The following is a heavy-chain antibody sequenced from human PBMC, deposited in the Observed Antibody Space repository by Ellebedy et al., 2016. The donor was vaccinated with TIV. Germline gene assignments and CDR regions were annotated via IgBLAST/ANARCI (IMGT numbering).Heavy chain of an antibody. D-gene: IGHD2-21*02. J-gene: IGHJ6*02. Sequence: AASVKVSCKASGYTLMSYGICWVRQAPGQGLEWMGIINPSGGSTSYAQKFQGRVTMTRDTSTSTVYMELSSLRSEDTAVYYCARDMDGDCVGGVDYYYYGMDVWGQGTTVTVSS. V-gene: IGHV1-46*01. CDR1: GYTLMSYG. CDR2: INPSGGST. CDR3: ARDMDGDCVGGVDYYYYGMDV.